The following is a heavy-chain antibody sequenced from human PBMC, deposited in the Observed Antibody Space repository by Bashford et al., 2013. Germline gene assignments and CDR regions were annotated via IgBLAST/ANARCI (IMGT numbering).Heavy chain of an antibody. CDR2: IDPSDSYT. D-gene: IGHD5-18*01. CDR3: ARHGEDTAMVSFFDY. Sequence: GESLKISCKGSGYSFTSYWISWVRQMPGKGLEWMGRIDPSDSYTNYSPSFQGHVTISADKSISTAYLQWSSLKASDTAMYYCARHGEDTAMVSFFDYWGQGTLVTVSS. V-gene: IGHV5-10-1*01. CDR1: GYSFTSYW. J-gene: IGHJ4*02.